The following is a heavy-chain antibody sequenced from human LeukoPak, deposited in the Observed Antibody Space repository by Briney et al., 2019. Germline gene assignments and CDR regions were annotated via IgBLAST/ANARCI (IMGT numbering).Heavy chain of an antibody. V-gene: IGHV3-74*03. CDR2: ISSDGSST. J-gene: IGHJ4*02. Sequence: GGSLRLSCAASGFTFSNHWKHWVRQTPGKGLVWVSRISSDGSSTTYADSVKGRFTICRDNAKNTLYLQMNNLRAEDTAMYYCARDQRVTGRPDIDYWGQGTLVIVSS. CDR1: GFTFSNHW. D-gene: IGHD6-6*01. CDR3: ARDQRVTGRPDIDY.